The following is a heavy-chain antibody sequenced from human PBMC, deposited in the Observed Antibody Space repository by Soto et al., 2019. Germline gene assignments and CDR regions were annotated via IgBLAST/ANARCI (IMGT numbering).Heavy chain of an antibody. CDR1: GFTFSSYA. Sequence: PGGSLRLSCAASGFTFSSYAMSWVRQAPGKGLEWVSAISGSGGSTYYADSVKGRFTISRDNSKNTLYLQMNSLRAEDTAVYYCAKDPPEYSSSSEYYYGMDVWRQGTTVTVSS. CDR2: ISGSGGST. D-gene: IGHD6-6*01. J-gene: IGHJ6*02. CDR3: AKDPPEYSSSSEYYYGMDV. V-gene: IGHV3-23*01.